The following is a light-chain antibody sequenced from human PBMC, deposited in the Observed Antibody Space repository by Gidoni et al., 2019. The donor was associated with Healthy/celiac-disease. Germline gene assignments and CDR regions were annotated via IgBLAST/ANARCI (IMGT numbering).Light chain of an antibody. J-gene: IGKJ4*01. V-gene: IGKV1D-13*01. CDR3: QHYNDYSPT. CDR2: DVS. CDR1: QVITNT. Sequence: AIQLTQSPSSLPASVGDTVTITCRASQVITNTLAWYQQKPGKAPDLLIFDVSTLQSGVPTRFSGSVSWTDFTLTVTGLQPEDFATYYCQHYNDYSPTFGGGTEVEIK.